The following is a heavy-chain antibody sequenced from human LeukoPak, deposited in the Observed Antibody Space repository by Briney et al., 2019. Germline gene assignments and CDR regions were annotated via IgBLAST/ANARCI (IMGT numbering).Heavy chain of an antibody. CDR2: INPNSGGT. J-gene: IGHJ3*02. V-gene: IGHV1-2*02. D-gene: IGHD6-13*01. Sequence: ASVKVSCKASGYTFTGYYMHWVRQAPGQGLERMGWINPNSGGTNYAQKFQGRVTMTRDTSISTAYMELSRLRSDDTAVYYCARTRSSWQPRSAFDTWGQGTMVSVSS. CDR3: ARTRSSWQPRSAFDT. CDR1: GYTFTGYY.